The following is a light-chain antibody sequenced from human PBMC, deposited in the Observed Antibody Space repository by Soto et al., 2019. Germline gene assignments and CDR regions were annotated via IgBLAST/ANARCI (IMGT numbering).Light chain of an antibody. CDR2: GAS. J-gene: IGKJ1*01. CDR3: QQYGSSGT. CDR1: LSVSNNY. Sequence: EIVFTQSPGTLSLSRGERATLSCRASLSVSNNYLAWYQQKPGQAPRLLIYGASNRATGIPDRFSGSGSGTDFTLTISRLEPEDFAVYYCQQYGSSGTLGQGTKVDIK. V-gene: IGKV3-20*01.